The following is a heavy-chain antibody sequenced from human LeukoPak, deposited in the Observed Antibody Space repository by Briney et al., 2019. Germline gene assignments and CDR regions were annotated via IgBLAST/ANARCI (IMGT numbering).Heavy chain of an antibody. D-gene: IGHD1/OR15-1a*01. J-gene: IGHJ6*02. CDR2: IYYSGST. CDR3: ATNIATAYYYGLVV. V-gene: IGHV4-30-4*08. CDR1: GGSISSGGYY. Sequence: SETLSLTCTVSGGSISSGGYYWSWIRQHPGKGLEWIGYIYYSGSTYYNPSLKSRVTISVDTSKNQFSVRLSSVTAADTAVYYCATNIATAYYYGLVVWGQGTAVTVSS.